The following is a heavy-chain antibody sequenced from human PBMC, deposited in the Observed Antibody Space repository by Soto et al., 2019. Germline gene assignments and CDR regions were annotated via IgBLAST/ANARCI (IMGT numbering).Heavy chain of an antibody. D-gene: IGHD2-21*02. Sequence: SETLSLTCTVPGGSISSYYWSWIRQPPGKGLEWIGYIYYSGSTNYNPSLKSRVTISVDTSKNQFSLKLSSVTAADTAVYYCARTAYCGGDCTHRFDPWGQGTLVTVSS. CDR2: IYYSGST. V-gene: IGHV4-59*01. CDR3: ARTAYCGGDCTHRFDP. J-gene: IGHJ5*02. CDR1: GGSISSYY.